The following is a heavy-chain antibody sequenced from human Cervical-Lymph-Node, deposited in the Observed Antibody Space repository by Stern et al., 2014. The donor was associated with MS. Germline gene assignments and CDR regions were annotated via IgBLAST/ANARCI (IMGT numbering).Heavy chain of an antibody. CDR1: VATFTGSA. D-gene: IGHD3-9*01. CDR2: LKGITDNYAT. CDR3: TRHRGVGYYDTGYWYFDA. V-gene: IGHV3-73*01. Sequence: EVQLVESGGGLVQPGGSLKISCEVSVATFTGSALHWVRQPPGKGLEWIARLKGITDNYATTYAESVKGRFTLSRDASTNTAYLQMDSLKTEDTAVYYCTRHRGVGYYDTGYWYFDAWGRGTQVTVSS. J-gene: IGHJ2*01.